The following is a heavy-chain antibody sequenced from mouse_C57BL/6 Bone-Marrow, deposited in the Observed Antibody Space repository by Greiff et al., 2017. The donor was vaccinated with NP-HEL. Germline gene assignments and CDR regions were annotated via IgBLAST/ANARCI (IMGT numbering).Heavy chain of an antibody. CDR1: GFTFSDFY. CDR3: ARDADYYGSFFDY. V-gene: IGHV7-1*01. CDR2: SRNKANDYTT. D-gene: IGHD1-1*01. Sequence: EVQLVESGAGLVQSGRSLRLSCATSGFTFSDFYMEWVRQAPGKGLEWIAASRNKANDYTTEYSASVKGRFIVSRDTSQSILYLQMNALRAEDTAIYYCARDADYYGSFFDYWGQGTTLTVSS. J-gene: IGHJ2*01.